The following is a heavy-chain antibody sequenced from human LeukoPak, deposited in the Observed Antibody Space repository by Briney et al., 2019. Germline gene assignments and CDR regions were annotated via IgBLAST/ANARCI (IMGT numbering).Heavy chain of an antibody. CDR1: GYTFTGYS. V-gene: IGHV1-2*02. Sequence: GASVKVSCKASGYTFTGYSVHWVRQAPGQGLEWMGWINPNSGGTNYAQKFQGRVTMTRDTSIRTAYMELSRLRSDDTAVYYCARVPARFNWFDPWGQGTLVTVSS. CDR2: INPNSGGT. CDR3: ARVPARFNWFDP. D-gene: IGHD2-2*01. J-gene: IGHJ5*02.